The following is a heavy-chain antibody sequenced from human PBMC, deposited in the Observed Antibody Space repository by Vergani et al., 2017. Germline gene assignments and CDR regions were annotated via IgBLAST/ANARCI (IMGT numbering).Heavy chain of an antibody. CDR3: AREEVVYGMDV. Sequence: QVQLVQSGAEVKKPGASVKVSCKASGYTFTGYYMHWVRQAPGQGLEWMGWINPNSGGTKYAQKFQGRVTMTRDTSISTAYMELSRLRSDDTAVYYCAREEVVYGMDVWGQGTTVTVSS. J-gene: IGHJ6*02. V-gene: IGHV1-2*02. CDR1: GYTFTGYY. D-gene: IGHD2-15*01. CDR2: INPNSGGT.